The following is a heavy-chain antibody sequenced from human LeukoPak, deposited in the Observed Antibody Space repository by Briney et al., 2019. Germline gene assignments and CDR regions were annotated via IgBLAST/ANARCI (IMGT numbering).Heavy chain of an antibody. D-gene: IGHD3-10*01. Sequence: GGSLRLSCAASEFTFSSYAMSWVRQAPGKGLEWVSAISGSGGSTYYADSVKGRFTISRDNSKNTLYLQMNSLRAEDTAVYYCAKDGYGSGGGFDYWGQGTLVTVSS. V-gene: IGHV3-23*01. CDR1: EFTFSSYA. J-gene: IGHJ4*02. CDR2: ISGSGGST. CDR3: AKDGYGSGGGFDY.